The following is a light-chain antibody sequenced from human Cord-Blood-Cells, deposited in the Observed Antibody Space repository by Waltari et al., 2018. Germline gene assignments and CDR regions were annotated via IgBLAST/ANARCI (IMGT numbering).Light chain of an antibody. CDR1: SSNIGHNA. CDR3: AAWDDSLNGPV. V-gene: IGLV1-36*01. Sequence: QPVLTQPPSVSEAPRQRVTISCSGSSSNIGHNAVNWYQQLPGKPPKLLIYYDDLLPSGVADRFSGSKSCTSAALAISGLQSEDEADYYCAAWDDSLNGPVFGGGTKLTVL. CDR2: YDD. J-gene: IGLJ3*02.